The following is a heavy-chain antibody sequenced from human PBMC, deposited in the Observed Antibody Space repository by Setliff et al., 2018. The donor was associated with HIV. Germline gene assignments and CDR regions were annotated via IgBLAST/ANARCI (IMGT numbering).Heavy chain of an antibody. V-gene: IGHV3-48*01. CDR3: ARDRGNTKVAFDI. CDR1: GFTFSSYN. Sequence: GGSLRLSCAASGFTFSSYNMNWVRQAPGKGLEWVSCITSSTNMKYADSVRGRFTVSRDNGKNSLYLQMNGLRAEDTALYYCARDRGNTKVAFDIWGQGTMVTVSS. D-gene: IGHD3-16*01. J-gene: IGHJ3*02. CDR2: ITSSTNM.